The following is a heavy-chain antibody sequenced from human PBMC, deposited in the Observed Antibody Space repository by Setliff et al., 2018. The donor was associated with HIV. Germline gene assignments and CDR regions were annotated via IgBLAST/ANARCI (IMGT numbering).Heavy chain of an antibody. CDR3: AARNSGNPTRHFDY. CDR2: IYHSGST. Sequence: PSETLSLTCALSGYSISNGYYWGWIRQPSGKGLEWIGSIYHSGSTFYNPSLRSRVTISVDTSQDQFSLRLTSVTAEDTAVYYCAARNSGNPTRHFDYWGQGTLVTVSS. J-gene: IGHJ4*02. V-gene: IGHV4-38-2*01. CDR1: GYSISNGYY. D-gene: IGHD3-10*01.